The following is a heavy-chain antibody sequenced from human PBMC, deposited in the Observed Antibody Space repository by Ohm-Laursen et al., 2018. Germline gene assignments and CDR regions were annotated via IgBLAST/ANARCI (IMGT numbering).Heavy chain of an antibody. Sequence: SLRLSCSASGFTFDDYAMHWVRQPPGKGLEWVSGISWNSGSIGYADSVKGRFTISRDNAKNSLYLQMNSLRAEDTALYYCAKPYDVDYGRGCAAFDIWGQGTMVTVSS. V-gene: IGHV3-9*01. J-gene: IGHJ3*02. CDR3: AKPYDVDYGRGCAAFDI. CDR2: ISWNSGSI. D-gene: IGHD4-17*01. CDR1: GFTFDDYA.